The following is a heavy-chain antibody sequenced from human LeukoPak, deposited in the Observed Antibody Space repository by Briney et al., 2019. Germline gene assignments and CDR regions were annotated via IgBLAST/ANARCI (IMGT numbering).Heavy chain of an antibody. CDR1: DDAITIGSHY. CDR3: ARESGELIGYQWIDP. Sequence: SETLSLTCTISDDAITIGSHYWSWIRQPAGKAMQWIGRVYDSGSTDYNVSLRSRVAISVDMSKKQFSLRLSSATAADTAVYYCARESGELIGYQWIDPWGQGILVTVSS. D-gene: IGHD3-10*01. J-gene: IGHJ5*02. CDR2: VYDSGST. V-gene: IGHV4-61*02.